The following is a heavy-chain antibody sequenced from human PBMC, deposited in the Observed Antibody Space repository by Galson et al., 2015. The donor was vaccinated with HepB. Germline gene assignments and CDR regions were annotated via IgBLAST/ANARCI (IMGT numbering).Heavy chain of an antibody. V-gene: IGHV1-2*04. Sequence: SVKVSCKASGYTFTGYYMHWVRQAPGQGLEWMGWINPNSGGTNYAQKFQGWVTMTRDTSISTAYMELSRLRSDDTAVYYCAREIVVVTATSGGFDYWGQGTLVTVSS. CDR3: AREIVVVTATSGGFDY. J-gene: IGHJ4*02. D-gene: IGHD2-21*02. CDR1: GYTFTGYY. CDR2: INPNSGGT.